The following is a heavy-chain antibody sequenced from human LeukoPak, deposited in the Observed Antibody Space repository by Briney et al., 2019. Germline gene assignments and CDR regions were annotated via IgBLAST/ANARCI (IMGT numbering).Heavy chain of an antibody. V-gene: IGHV3-21*01. CDR3: ARDQSKVDY. CDR1: GFTFSSYS. J-gene: IGHJ4*02. CDR2: ISSSSSYI. Sequence: GGSLRLSCAASGFTFSSYSMTWVRQAPGKGLEWVSSISSSSSYIYYADSVKGRFTTSRDNAKNSLYLQMNSLRAEDTAVYYCARDQSKVDYWGQGTLVTVSS.